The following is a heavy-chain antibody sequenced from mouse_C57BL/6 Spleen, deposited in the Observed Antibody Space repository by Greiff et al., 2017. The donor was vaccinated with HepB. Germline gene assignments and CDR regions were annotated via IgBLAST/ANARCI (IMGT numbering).Heavy chain of an antibody. CDR2: IRNKANGYTT. Sequence: EVKLMESGGGLVQPGGSLSLSCAASGFTFTDYYMSWVRQPPGKALEWLGFIRNKANGYTTEYSASVKGRFTISRDNSQSILYLQMNALRAEDSATYYCARKRDSSGYYFDYWGQGTTLTVSS. CDR1: GFTFTDYY. J-gene: IGHJ2*01. D-gene: IGHD3-2*02. CDR3: ARKRDSSGYYFDY. V-gene: IGHV7-3*01.